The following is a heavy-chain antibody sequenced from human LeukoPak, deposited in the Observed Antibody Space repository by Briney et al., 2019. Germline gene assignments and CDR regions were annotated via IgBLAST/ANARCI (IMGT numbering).Heavy chain of an antibody. Sequence: GGSLRLSCAASGFTFSSYSMNWVRQAPGKGLEWVSYISSSSSTIYYADSVKGRFTISRDNAKNSLYLQMNSLRAEDTAVYYCARENTVVTNDAFDIWGQGIMVTVSS. CDR2: ISSSSSTI. D-gene: IGHD4-23*01. V-gene: IGHV3-48*04. J-gene: IGHJ3*02. CDR3: ARENTVVTNDAFDI. CDR1: GFTFSSYS.